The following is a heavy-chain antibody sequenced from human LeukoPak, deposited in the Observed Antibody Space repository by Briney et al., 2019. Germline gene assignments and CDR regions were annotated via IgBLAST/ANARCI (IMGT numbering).Heavy chain of an antibody. CDR2: ISWDSRNI. D-gene: IGHD6-19*01. CDR3: ARGNRDTSGFYFYYGMDV. J-gene: IGHJ6*02. V-gene: IGHV3-9*01. CDR1: GFTFDDYA. Sequence: PGRSLRLSCAASGFTFDDYAMFWVRQAPGKGLEWVSGISWDSRNIGYAASVKGRFTTSRDNGKNSLYLQMNRLRPDDTALYYCARGNRDTSGFYFYYGMDVWGPGSTVTVSS.